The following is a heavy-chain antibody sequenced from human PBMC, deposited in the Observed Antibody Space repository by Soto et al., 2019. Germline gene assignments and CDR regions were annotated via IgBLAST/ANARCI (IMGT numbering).Heavy chain of an antibody. D-gene: IGHD3-10*01. CDR3: ARLVYDTRLNYMYFDF. V-gene: IGHV4-4*02. J-gene: IGHJ4*02. CDR1: GVSLTSGNW. Sequence: SETLSLTCAVSGVSLTSGNWWPWVRQSPQRGLEYIGEIFHDGTANYYPSFERRVAMSVDTSRNQFSLKLTSVTAADTAVYFCARLVYDTRLNYMYFDFWGPGTLVTVSS. CDR2: IFHDGTA.